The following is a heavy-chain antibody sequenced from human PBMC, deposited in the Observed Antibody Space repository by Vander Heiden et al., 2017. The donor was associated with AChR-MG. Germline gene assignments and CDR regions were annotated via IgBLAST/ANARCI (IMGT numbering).Heavy chain of an antibody. Sequence: HPQLQESGPGLLKPSETLSLTCTVSDVSISNSDYYWGWVRQPPGKGLEWMGSFFYNRATYDNPSLKSRLTISVDTSKNQYSLTLTSVSAADTAVYYCARNIGGGGWDNFGSWGQGTLVTVSS. D-gene: IGHD6-19*01. CDR3: ARNIGGGGWDNFGS. J-gene: IGHJ5*02. CDR1: DVSISNSDYY. V-gene: IGHV4-39*01. CDR2: FFYNRAT.